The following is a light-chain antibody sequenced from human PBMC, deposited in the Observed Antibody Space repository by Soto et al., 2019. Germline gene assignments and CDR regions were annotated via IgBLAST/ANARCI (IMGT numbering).Light chain of an antibody. J-gene: IGKJ4*01. Sequence: AIRVTQSPSSFSASTGDRVSVTCRASQDINSRLAWYQQKPGKAPKLLIYGASTLLSGVPSRFSGSYFGTDFTLTINYLQSEDFAPYYCQQYHDYPVTFGGGTKVEIK. V-gene: IGKV1-8*01. CDR2: GAS. CDR3: QQYHDYPVT. CDR1: QDINSR.